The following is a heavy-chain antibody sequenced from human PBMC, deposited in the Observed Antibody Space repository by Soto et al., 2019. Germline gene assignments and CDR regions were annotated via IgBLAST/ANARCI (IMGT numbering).Heavy chain of an antibody. V-gene: IGHV3-23*01. J-gene: IGHJ6*02. CDR3: VRGGADLYQNGLDV. Sequence: DVQMLESGGGLVQPGGSLRLSCAASGFTLKAYAMSWLRQPPGKGLEWVSSMTADGTGTAHADSVKDRFTTSRDDSRDTVYLEMNSLRVEATDVYYCVRGGADLYQNGLDVWGQGTTVSVSS. CDR1: GFTLKAYA. D-gene: IGHD3-10*01. CDR2: MTADGTGT.